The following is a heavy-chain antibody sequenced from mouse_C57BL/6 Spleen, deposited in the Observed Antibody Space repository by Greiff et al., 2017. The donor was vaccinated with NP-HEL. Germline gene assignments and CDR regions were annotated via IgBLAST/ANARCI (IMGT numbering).Heavy chain of an antibody. Sequence: EVQGVESGEGLVKPGGSLKLSCAASGFTFSSYAMSWVRQTPEKRLEWVAYISSGGDYIYYADTVKGRFPISRDNARNTLYLQMSILKSEDTAMYYCTREGITTWWAYWGQGTLVTVSA. D-gene: IGHD2-4*01. CDR2: ISSGGDYI. CDR1: GFTFSSYA. V-gene: IGHV5-9-1*02. CDR3: TREGITTWWAY. J-gene: IGHJ3*01.